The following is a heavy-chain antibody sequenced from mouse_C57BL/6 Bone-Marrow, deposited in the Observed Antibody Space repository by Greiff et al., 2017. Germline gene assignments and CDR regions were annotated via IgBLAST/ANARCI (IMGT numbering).Heavy chain of an antibody. Sequence: QVQLQQPGAELVMPGASVKLSCKASGYTFTSYWMHWVKQRPGQGLEWIGEIDPADSYTNYNQKFKGKSTLTVAKSSSTAYMQLSSLTSEDSAVYYCAREARSYWYFDVWGTGTTVTVSS. J-gene: IGHJ1*03. CDR2: IDPADSYT. CDR3: AREARSYWYFDV. V-gene: IGHV1-69*01. CDR1: GYTFTSYW.